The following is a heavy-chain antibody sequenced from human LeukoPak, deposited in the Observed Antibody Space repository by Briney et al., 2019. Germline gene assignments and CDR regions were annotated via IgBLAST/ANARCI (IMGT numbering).Heavy chain of an antibody. J-gene: IGHJ4*02. CDR2: ISTSGGST. CDR1: GFTFSDYY. Sequence: PGGSLRLSCAASGFTFSDYYMSWIRQAPGKGLEWVSVISTSGGSTYYADSVKGRFTISRDNSKNTLYLQMNSLRAEDTAVYYCAKVRFGVTARYYFDYWGQGTLVTVSS. CDR3: AKVRFGVTARYYFDY. V-gene: IGHV3-23*01. D-gene: IGHD3-10*01.